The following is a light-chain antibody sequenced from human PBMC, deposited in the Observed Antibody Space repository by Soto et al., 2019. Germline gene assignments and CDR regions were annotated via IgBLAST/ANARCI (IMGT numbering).Light chain of an antibody. Sequence: EMVMTQSPATLSLWPGERGTVSCRAIRTVSSNLAWYQQKPGQAPRLLIYDTSTRATGIPARFSGSGSGTDSTLTISSLEPEDFAVYYCQQRSNWTPITFGQGTRLEIK. J-gene: IGKJ5*01. CDR2: DTS. V-gene: IGKV3-11*01. CDR1: RTVSSN. CDR3: QQRSNWTPIT.